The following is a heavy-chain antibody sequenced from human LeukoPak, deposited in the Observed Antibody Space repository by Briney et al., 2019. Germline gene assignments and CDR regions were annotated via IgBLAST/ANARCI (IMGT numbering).Heavy chain of an antibody. V-gene: IGHV3-48*01. Sequence: GGSLRLSCAASGFTFSSYSMSWVRQAPGKGLEWVSYISSSSSTIYYADSVKGRFTISRDNAKNSLYLQMNSLRAEDTAVYYCARDLGYCSSTSCQTYYYYYMDVWGKGTTVTVSS. J-gene: IGHJ6*03. D-gene: IGHD2-2*01. CDR3: ARDLGYCSSTSCQTYYYYYMDV. CDR1: GFTFSSYS. CDR2: ISSSSSTI.